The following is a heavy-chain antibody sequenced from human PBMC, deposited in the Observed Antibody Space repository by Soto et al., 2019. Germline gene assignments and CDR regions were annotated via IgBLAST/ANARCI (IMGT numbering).Heavy chain of an antibody. CDR3: ARDGEYCSGGSCPGYYGMDV. Sequence: PGGSLRLSCAASGFTFSSYWMTWVRQAPGKGLEWVANIKQGGSEKYYVDSVKGRFTISRDNAKNSLYLQMNSLRAEDTAVYYCARDGEYCSGGSCPGYYGMDVWGQGTTVTVSS. CDR1: GFTFSSYW. CDR2: IKQGGSEK. D-gene: IGHD2-15*01. J-gene: IGHJ6*02. V-gene: IGHV3-7*01.